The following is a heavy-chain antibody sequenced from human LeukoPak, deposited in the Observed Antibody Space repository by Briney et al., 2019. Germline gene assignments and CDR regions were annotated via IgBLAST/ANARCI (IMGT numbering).Heavy chain of an antibody. CDR3: ARVTRASIFGVVHMDV. CDR2: INHSGST. CDR1: GGSFSGYY. Sequence: SETLSLTCAVYGGSFSGYYWSWIRQPPGKGLEWIGEINHSGSTNYNPSLKSRVTISVDTSKNQFSLKLSSVTAADTAVYYCARVTRASIFGVVHMDVWGQGTTVTVSS. D-gene: IGHD3-3*02. J-gene: IGHJ6*02. V-gene: IGHV4-34*01.